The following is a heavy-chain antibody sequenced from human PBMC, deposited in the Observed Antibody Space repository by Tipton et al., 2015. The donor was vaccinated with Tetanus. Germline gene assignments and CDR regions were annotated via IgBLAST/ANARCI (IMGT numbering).Heavy chain of an antibody. CDR3: ARGPSVAYCSGGSCPVWFDP. Sequence: TLSLTCTVSGGSISSYYWSWIRQPPGKGLEWIGYIYYSGSTNYNPSLKSRVTTSVDTSKNQFSLKLSSVTAADTAVYYCARGPSVAYCSGGSCPVWFDPWGQGTLVTVSS. CDR2: IYYSGST. D-gene: IGHD2-15*01. CDR1: GGSISSYY. J-gene: IGHJ5*02. V-gene: IGHV4-59*08.